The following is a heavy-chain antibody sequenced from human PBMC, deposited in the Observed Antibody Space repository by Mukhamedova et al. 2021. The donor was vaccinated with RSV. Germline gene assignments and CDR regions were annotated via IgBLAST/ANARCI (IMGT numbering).Heavy chain of an antibody. J-gene: IGHJ4*02. D-gene: IGHD6-19*01. V-gene: IGHV3-73*01. CDR3: TRRLESWYSSGWYHFDY. Sequence: GGIRSKTNSYATAYAASVKGRFTISRDDSKNTAYLQMNSLKTEDTAVYYCTRRLESWYSSGWYHFDYWCQGTLVTVSS. CDR2: IRSKTNSYAT.